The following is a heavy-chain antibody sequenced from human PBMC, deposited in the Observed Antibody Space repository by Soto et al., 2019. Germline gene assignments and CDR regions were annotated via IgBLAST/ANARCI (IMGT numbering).Heavy chain of an antibody. V-gene: IGHV3-23*01. J-gene: IGHJ4*02. D-gene: IGHD3-10*01. CDR3: AKRGSGSYYAD. CDR2: ISGSGDST. Sequence: EVQLLESGGGLVQPGGSLRLSCAASGFTFSSYAMRWVRQAPGKGLEWVSAISGSGDSTYYADSVKGRFTISRDNSKNTLYLLMNSLRAEDTAVYYCAKRGSGSYYADWGQGTLVTVSS. CDR1: GFTFSSYA.